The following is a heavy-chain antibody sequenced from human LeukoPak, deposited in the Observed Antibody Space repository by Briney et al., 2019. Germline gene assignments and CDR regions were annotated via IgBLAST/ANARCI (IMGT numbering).Heavy chain of an antibody. CDR2: ISAYNGNT. J-gene: IGHJ3*02. Sequence: ASVKVSCKASGYTFTSYGISWVRQAPGQGLERMGSISAYNGNTNYAQKLQGRVTMTTDTSTSTAYMELRSLRSDDTAVYYCARDRLGQWLVSTDAFDIWGQGTMVTVSS. CDR3: ARDRLGQWLVSTDAFDI. V-gene: IGHV1-18*01. D-gene: IGHD6-19*01. CDR1: GYTFTSYG.